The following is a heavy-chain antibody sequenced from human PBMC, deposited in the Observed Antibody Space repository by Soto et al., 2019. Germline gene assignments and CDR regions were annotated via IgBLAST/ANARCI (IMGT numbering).Heavy chain of an antibody. D-gene: IGHD6-19*01. Sequence: QVQLVQSGAEVKKPGSSVKVSCKASGGTFSSYTISWVRQAPGQGLEWMGRIIPILGIANYAQKFQGRVTITADKAASTAYKGRSSLRSDGTAVDACAQGGGGWAAYWGQGTLVTVSS. CDR2: IIPILGIA. J-gene: IGHJ4*02. V-gene: IGHV1-69*02. CDR3: AQGGGGWAAY. CDR1: GGTFSSYT.